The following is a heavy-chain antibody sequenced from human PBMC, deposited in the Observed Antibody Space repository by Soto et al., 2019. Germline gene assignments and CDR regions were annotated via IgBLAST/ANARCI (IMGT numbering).Heavy chain of an antibody. Sequence: QVKLVQSGAEVKKPGSAVKVSCKASGGTFSSYAISWVGQAPGQGLEGMGGIIPIFGTANYAQKFQGRVTITADKSTSTAYMELSSLRSEDTAVYYCARGGPGIAAAGTDYWGQGTLVTVSS. CDR3: ARGGPGIAAAGTDY. V-gene: IGHV1-69*06. CDR1: GGTFSSYA. J-gene: IGHJ4*02. D-gene: IGHD6-13*01. CDR2: IIPIFGTA.